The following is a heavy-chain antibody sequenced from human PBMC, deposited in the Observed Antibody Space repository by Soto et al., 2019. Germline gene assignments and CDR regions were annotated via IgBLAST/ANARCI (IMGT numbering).Heavy chain of an antibody. Sequence: ASVKVSCKASGYTFTGYYMHWVRQAPGQGLEWMGWINPNSGGTNYAQKFQGWVTMTRDTSISTAYMELSRLRSDDTAVYYCARGPSHSSSLTPYYYMDACGNAPAVT. D-gene: IGHD6-13*01. V-gene: IGHV1-2*04. J-gene: IGHJ6*03. CDR2: INPNSGGT. CDR1: GYTFTGYY. CDR3: ARGPSHSSSLTPYYYMDA.